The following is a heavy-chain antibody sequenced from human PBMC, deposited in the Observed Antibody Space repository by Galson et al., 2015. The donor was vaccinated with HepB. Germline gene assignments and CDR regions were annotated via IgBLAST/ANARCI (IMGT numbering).Heavy chain of an antibody. CDR1: GYSFTNYW. CDR2: IYPDDSDI. V-gene: IGHV5-51*01. J-gene: IGHJ4*02. D-gene: IGHD2-15*01. CDR3: ARQRDKYAVFDY. Sequence: QSGAEVKKPGESLKISCKGSGYSFTNYWIGWVRQMPGKGLEWMGVIYPDDSDIRYSPSFQGQVTISADKSISTAYLQWSSLKASDTAMYYCARQRDKYAVFDYWGQGALVTVSS.